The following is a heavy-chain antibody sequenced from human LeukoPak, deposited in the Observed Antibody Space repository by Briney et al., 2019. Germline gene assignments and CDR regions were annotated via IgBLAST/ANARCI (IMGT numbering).Heavy chain of an antibody. CDR1: GFTFSSYA. D-gene: IGHD3-10*01. CDR3: ARDSVELLWFGELLGGHAFDI. V-gene: IGHV3-30*04. CDR2: ISYDGSNK. J-gene: IGHJ3*02. Sequence: GGSLRLSCAASGFTFSSYAMHWVRQAPGKGLEWVAVISYDGSNKYYADSVKGRFTISRDNSKNTLYLQMNSLRAEDTAVYYCARDSVELLWFGELLGGHAFDIWGQGTMVTVSS.